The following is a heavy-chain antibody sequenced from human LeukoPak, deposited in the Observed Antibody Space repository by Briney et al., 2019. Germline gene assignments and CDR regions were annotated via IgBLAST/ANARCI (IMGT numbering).Heavy chain of an antibody. CDR1: GDSINNYY. J-gene: IGHJ3*02. CDR2: IYSSGST. Sequence: SETLSLTCTVSGDSINNYYWSWIRQPPGKGLEWIGYIYSSGSTNYNPSLKSRVSISVDTSKNQFSLKLNSVTAADTAVYYCAGTPYCSSDNCCRFYSGNDAFDIWGQGTKVTVSS. V-gene: IGHV4-4*09. CDR3: AGTPYCSSDNCCRFYSGNDAFDI. D-gene: IGHD2-2*01.